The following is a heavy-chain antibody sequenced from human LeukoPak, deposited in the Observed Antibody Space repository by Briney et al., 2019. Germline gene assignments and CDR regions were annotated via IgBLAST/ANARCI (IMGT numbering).Heavy chain of an antibody. Sequence: GSLRLSCAASGFTFSSYSMNWVRQAPGKGLEWVSSISSSSSYIYYADSVRGRFTISRDNAKNSLYLQMNSLRAEDTAVYYCARTYIVATIRAFDIWGQGTMVTVSS. CDR3: ARTYIVATIRAFDI. J-gene: IGHJ3*02. V-gene: IGHV3-21*01. CDR1: GFTFSSYS. D-gene: IGHD5-12*01. CDR2: ISSSSSYI.